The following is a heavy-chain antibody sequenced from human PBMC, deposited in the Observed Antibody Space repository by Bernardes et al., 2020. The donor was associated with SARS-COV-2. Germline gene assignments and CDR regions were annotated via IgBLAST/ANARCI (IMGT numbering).Heavy chain of an antibody. CDR2: IYPGDSDT. Sequence: GESLKISCKGSGYSFSNYWIAWVRQMPGKGLELMGIIYPGDSDTKYSPSFQGQVTISVDKSISTAYLQWSSLKASDSAMYYCARPAVDMSTPTGAFGIWGQGTMVTVSS. V-gene: IGHV5-51*01. J-gene: IGHJ3*02. CDR1: GYSFSNYW. D-gene: IGHD4-4*01. CDR3: ARPAVDMSTPTGAFGI.